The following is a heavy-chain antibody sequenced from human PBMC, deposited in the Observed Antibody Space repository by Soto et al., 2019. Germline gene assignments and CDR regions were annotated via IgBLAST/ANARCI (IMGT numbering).Heavy chain of an antibody. CDR1: GFTFSSYA. CDR2: ISGSGGST. J-gene: IGHJ4*02. V-gene: IGHV3-23*01. Sequence: GGSLRLSCAASGFTFSSYAMSWVRQAPGKGLEWVSAISGSGGSTYYADSVKGRFTISRDNSKNPLYLQMNSLRAEVTAVYYCAKSLQTGDYPYYWGQGTLVTVSS. D-gene: IGHD4-17*01. CDR3: AKSLQTGDYPYY.